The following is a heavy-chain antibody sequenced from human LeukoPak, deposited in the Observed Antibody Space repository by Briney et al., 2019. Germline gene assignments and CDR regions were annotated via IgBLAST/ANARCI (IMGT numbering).Heavy chain of an antibody. Sequence: SQTLSLTCTVSGGSISSGSYYWSWIRQPAGKGLEWIGRIYTSGSTNYNPSLKSRVTTSVDTSKNQFSLKLSSVTAADTAVYYCARGGATFDYWGQGTLVTVSS. CDR2: IYTSGST. D-gene: IGHD3-10*01. J-gene: IGHJ4*02. CDR3: ARGGATFDY. V-gene: IGHV4-61*02. CDR1: GGSISSGSYY.